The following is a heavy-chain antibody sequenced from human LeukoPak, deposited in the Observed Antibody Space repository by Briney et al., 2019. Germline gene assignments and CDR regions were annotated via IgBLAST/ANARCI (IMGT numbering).Heavy chain of an antibody. CDR2: FDPEDGET. CDR1: GGTFSSYA. CDR3: ATFLSGSYGSYFDY. Sequence: ASVKVSCKASGGTFSSYAISWVRQAPGQGLEWMGGFDPEDGETIYAQKFQGRVTMTEDTSTDTAYMELSSLRSEDTAVYYCATFLSGSYGSYFDYWGQGTLVTVSS. J-gene: IGHJ4*02. V-gene: IGHV1-24*01. D-gene: IGHD1-26*01.